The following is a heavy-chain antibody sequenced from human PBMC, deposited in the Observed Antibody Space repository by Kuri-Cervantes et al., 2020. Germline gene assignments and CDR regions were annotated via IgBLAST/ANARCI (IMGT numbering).Heavy chain of an antibody. CDR3: ARASTGWIVGQNDAFNL. J-gene: IGHJ3*01. CDR2: MNQDGSRV. V-gene: IGHV3-7*04. D-gene: IGHD6-19*01. Sequence: GGSLRLSCAASGFPFSDYMMLWVRQAPGKGLEWVAYMNQDGSRVYYVDSVKGRFTISRDNAENSLFLQMDGLRGEDTALYYCARASTGWIVGQNDAFNLWGQGTMVTVSS. CDR1: GFPFSDYM.